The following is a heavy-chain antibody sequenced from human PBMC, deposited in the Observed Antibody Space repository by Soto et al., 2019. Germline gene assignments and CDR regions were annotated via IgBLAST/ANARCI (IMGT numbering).Heavy chain of an antibody. CDR1: GFTFSSYA. CDR2: ISYGGSNK. D-gene: IGHD6-19*01. V-gene: IGHV3-30-3*01. CDR3: AREIAVAGRSFDY. J-gene: IGHJ4*02. Sequence: GGSLRLSCAASGFTFSSYAMHWVRQAPGKGLEWVAVISYGGSNKYYADSVKGRFTISRDNSKNTLYMQMNSLRAEDTAVYYCAREIAVAGRSFDYWGQGTLVTVSS.